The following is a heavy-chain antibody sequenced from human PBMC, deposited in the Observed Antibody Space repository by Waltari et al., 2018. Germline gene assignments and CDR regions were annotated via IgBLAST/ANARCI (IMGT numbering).Heavy chain of an antibody. CDR2: INPKYGGT. J-gene: IGHJ4*02. CDR1: GSPFSDHY. Sequence: QVQLVQSGAEVKRPGASVRVSCPASGSPFSDHYVRWVRQAPGQGLEWMGWINPKYGGTDYSQKFQGRVTVTGDTSISTAYMELNRLTSDDTAVYFCARDDGSTSGADYWGQGTLVTVSS. D-gene: IGHD3-10*01. CDR3: ARDDGSTSGADY. V-gene: IGHV1-2*02.